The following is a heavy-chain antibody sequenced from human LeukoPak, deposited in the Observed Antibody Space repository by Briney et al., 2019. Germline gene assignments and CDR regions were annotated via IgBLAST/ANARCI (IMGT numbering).Heavy chain of an antibody. V-gene: IGHV4-4*02. D-gene: IGHD3-3*01. J-gene: IGHJ6*02. Sequence: SGTLSLTCAVSGGSISSSNWWSWVRQPPGKGLEWIGEIYHSGSTNYNPSLKSRVTISVDKSRNQFSLKLSSVTAADTAVYYCARTRQTIFGVVIISPGMDVWGQGTTVTVSS. CDR3: ARTRQTIFGVVIISPGMDV. CDR2: IYHSGST. CDR1: GGSISSSNW.